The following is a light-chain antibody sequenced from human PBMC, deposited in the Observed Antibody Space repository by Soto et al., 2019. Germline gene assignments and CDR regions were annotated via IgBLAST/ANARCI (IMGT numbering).Light chain of an antibody. CDR1: QSLLHSYGFHY. CDR2: LGS. Sequence: DIVMTQSPLSLPVTPGEPASISCRSSQSLLHSYGFHYLDSYLQKPGQSPQLLIYLGSNRASGVPDRFSATQSGTTFTLKISSVEAEDVGVYYCMQALQTPWTFGQGTKVEIK. V-gene: IGKV2-28*01. J-gene: IGKJ1*01. CDR3: MQALQTPWT.